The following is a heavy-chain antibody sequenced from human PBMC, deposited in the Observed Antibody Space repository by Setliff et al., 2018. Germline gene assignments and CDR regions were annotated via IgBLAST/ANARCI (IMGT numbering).Heavy chain of an antibody. CDR1: GFTFSSYA. CDR3: AKDFRDLGYSDY. J-gene: IGHJ4*02. CDR2: ISGSGGST. V-gene: IGHV3-23*01. Sequence: GGSLRLSCAASGFTFSSYAMTWVRQAPGQGLEWVSTISGSGGSTYYADSVKGRFTISRDNSKNTLYLQMNSLRAEDTAVYYCAKDFRDLGYSDYWGQGTLVTVSS.